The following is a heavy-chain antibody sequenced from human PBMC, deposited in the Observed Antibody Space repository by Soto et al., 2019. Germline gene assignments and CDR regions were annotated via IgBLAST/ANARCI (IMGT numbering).Heavy chain of an antibody. V-gene: IGHV3-7*01. CDR3: AKNWGSLEF. CDR2: IKEDGSEK. CDR1: GFTFSSYS. Sequence: EVQLVESGGGLVHPGGSLRLSCAASGFTFSSYSMTWVRQAPGKGLEWVANIKEDGSEKYYVDSVKGRFTISRDNAKNSLYLQMNSLRAEDTAMYYCAKNWGSLEFWGQGTLGTVSS. J-gene: IGHJ4*02. D-gene: IGHD7-27*01.